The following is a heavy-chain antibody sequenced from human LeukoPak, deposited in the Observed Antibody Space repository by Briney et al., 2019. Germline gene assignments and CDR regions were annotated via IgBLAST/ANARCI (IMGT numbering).Heavy chain of an antibody. CDR1: GGSFSGYY. CDR3: ARGGY. V-gene: IGHV4-34*01. Sequence: SETLSLTCAVYGGSFSGYYWSWIRQPPGKGLEWIEEINHSGSTNYNPSLKSRVTISVDTSKNQSSLKLSSVTAADTAVYYCARGGYWGQGTLVTVSS. J-gene: IGHJ4*02. CDR2: INHSGST.